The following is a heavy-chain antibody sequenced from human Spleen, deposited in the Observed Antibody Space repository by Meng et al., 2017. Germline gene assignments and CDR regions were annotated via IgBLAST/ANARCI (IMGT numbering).Heavy chain of an antibody. J-gene: IGHJ3*02. CDR3: ARPPAAAGLDAFVM. V-gene: IGHV5-51*01. D-gene: IGHD6-13*01. CDR1: GYSFTNYW. CDR2: IYPGDSDT. Sequence: GESLKISCKASGYSFTNYWIGWVRQMPGKGLEWMGIIYPGDSDTRYSPSFQGQVTISADKSISTAYLQWSSLKASDTAMYYCARPPAAAGLDAFVMWGQGTMVTVSS.